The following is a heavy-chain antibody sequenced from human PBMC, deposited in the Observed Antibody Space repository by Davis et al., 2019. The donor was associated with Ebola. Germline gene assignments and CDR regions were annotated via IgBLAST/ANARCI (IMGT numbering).Heavy chain of an antibody. CDR2: IYSGGST. V-gene: IGHV3-53*01. CDR3: ATQQIWFGEVE. J-gene: IGHJ4*02. Sequence: PGGSLGLSCAASGFTVSRNYMSWVRQAPGKGLEWVSVIYSGGSTYYADSVKGRFTISRDNSKNTLYLQMNSLRAEDTAVYYCATQQIWFGEVEWGQGTLVTVSS. D-gene: IGHD3-10*01. CDR1: GFTVSRNY.